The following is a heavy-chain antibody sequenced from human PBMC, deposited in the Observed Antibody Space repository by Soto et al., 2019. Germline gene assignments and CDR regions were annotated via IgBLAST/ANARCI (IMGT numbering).Heavy chain of an antibody. Sequence: QVQLVQSGSELKKPGASVKVSCKASGYTFTSYAMTWGRQDPGQGLEWMGWINSNTGNPTYAQGFTGLFVFYLHTSVSTAYLQICSLKAEDTAVYYCARDWRPYCSGGSCYSDYLYYGMEVWGQGTTVTVSS. D-gene: IGHD2-15*01. V-gene: IGHV7-4-1*01. CDR2: INSNTGNP. CDR3: ARDWRPYCSGGSCYSDYLYYGMEV. CDR1: GYTFTSYA. J-gene: IGHJ6*01.